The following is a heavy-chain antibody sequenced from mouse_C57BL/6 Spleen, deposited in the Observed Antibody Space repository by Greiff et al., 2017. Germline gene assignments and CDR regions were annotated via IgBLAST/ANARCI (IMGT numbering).Heavy chain of an antibody. CDR2: IYPGDGDT. CDR1: GYAFSSYW. D-gene: IGHD1-1*01. V-gene: IGHV1-80*01. Sequence: VKLQESGAELVKPGASVKISCKASGYAFSSYWMNWVKQRPGKGLEWIGQIYPGDGDTNYNGKFKGKATLTADKSSSTAYMQHSSLTSEDSAVYVCARYLITTVVGYAMDYWGQGTSVTVSS. CDR3: ARYLITTVVGYAMDY. J-gene: IGHJ4*01.